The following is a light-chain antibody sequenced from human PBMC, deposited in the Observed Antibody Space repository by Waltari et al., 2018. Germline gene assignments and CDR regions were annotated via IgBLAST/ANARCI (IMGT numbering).Light chain of an antibody. J-gene: IGKJ2*01. Sequence: ETVLTQSPGPLSLSPGERATLSCRSSQSISRNYLAWYQQKPGQAPRLLIYAASSRATGIPDRFSGSGSGTDFTLTISRLEPEDFAVYYCQQYGNSPDTFGQGTRLEIK. CDR2: AAS. CDR1: QSISRNY. V-gene: IGKV3-20*01. CDR3: QQYGNSPDT.